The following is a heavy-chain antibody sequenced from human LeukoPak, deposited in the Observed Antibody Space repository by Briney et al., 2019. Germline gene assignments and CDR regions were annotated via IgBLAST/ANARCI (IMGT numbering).Heavy chain of an antibody. V-gene: IGHV4-59*01. Sequence: SETLSLTCTVSGGSISSYYWSWIRQPPGKGLEWIGYIYYSGSTNYNPSLKSRDTISVDTSKNQFSLKLSSVTAADTAVYYCARSADPNYDFWSGFAPQYYYYYYGMDVWGQGTTVTVSS. CDR3: ARSADPNYDFWSGFAPQYYYYYYGMDV. CDR1: GGSISSYY. J-gene: IGHJ6*02. D-gene: IGHD3-3*01. CDR2: IYYSGST.